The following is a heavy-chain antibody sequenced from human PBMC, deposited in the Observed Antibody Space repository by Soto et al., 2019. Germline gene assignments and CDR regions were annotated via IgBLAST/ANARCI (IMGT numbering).Heavy chain of an antibody. Sequence: QVQLVQSGAEVKKPGSSVKVSCKASGGTFSSYAISWVRQAPGQGLEWMGGIIPILVTANYAQRFRGRVTITADELTNTSYMELSGLRSAATAVYYWASGRGTCGMDVWGQGTTVSVS. CDR1: GGTFSSYA. V-gene: IGHV1-69*11. CDR3: ASGRGTCGMDV. J-gene: IGHJ6*02. CDR2: IIPILVTA.